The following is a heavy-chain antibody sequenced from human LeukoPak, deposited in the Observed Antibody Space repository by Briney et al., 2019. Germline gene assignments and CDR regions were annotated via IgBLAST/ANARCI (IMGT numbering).Heavy chain of an antibody. V-gene: IGHV3-23*01. CDR2: ISGSGGST. CDR3: AIRNYYFAY. Sequence: PGGSLRLSCAASGFTFSTSAMSWVRQAPGKGLEWVSVISGSGGSTYYADSVKGRFTISRDNSNNTLCLQMNSLRAEDTAIYYCAIRNYYFAYWGQGTLVTVSS. D-gene: IGHD1-14*01. CDR1: GFTFSTSA. J-gene: IGHJ4*02.